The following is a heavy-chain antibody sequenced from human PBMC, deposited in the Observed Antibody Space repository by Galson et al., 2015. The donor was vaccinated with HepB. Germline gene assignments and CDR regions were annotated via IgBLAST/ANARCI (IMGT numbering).Heavy chain of an antibody. Sequence: SLRLSCAASGFTFSGSAMHWVRQASGKGLEWVGRIRSKANSYATAYAASVNGRFTISRDDSKNTAYLQMNSLKTEDTAVYYCTRHEDYGDYYYYYMDVWGKGTTVTVSS. J-gene: IGHJ6*03. V-gene: IGHV3-73*01. CDR1: GFTFSGSA. CDR2: IRSKANSYAT. D-gene: IGHD4-17*01. CDR3: TRHEDYGDYYYYYMDV.